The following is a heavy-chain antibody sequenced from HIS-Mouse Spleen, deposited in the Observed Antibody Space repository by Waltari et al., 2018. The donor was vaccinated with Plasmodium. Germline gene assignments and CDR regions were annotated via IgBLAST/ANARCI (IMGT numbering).Heavy chain of an antibody. D-gene: IGHD3-9*01. V-gene: IGHV3-21*01. CDR2: ISSSSSYI. CDR1: GFTFSSYS. Sequence: EVQLVESGGGLVKPGGSLRLSCAASGFTFSSYSMNWVRQAPGKGREWVSSISSSSSYIHYADSVKGRFTISRDNAKNALYLQMNSLRAEDTAVYYCAREDILTGYYNDYWYFDLWGRGTLVTVSS. J-gene: IGHJ2*01. CDR3: AREDILTGYYNDYWYFDL.